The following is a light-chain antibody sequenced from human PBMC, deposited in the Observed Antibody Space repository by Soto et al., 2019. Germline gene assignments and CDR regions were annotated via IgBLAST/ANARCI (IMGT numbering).Light chain of an antibody. V-gene: IGKV1-5*03. CDR1: QSISSW. J-gene: IGKJ3*01. CDR2: KAS. CDR3: QQYDSYSLS. Sequence: DIQMTQSPSTLSASVGDRVTITCRASQSISSWLAWYQQKPGKAPKLLLYKASTLDSGVPSRFSGSGSGTDFTRTISSLQPDDFATYYCQQYDSYSLSFGPGTKVEIK.